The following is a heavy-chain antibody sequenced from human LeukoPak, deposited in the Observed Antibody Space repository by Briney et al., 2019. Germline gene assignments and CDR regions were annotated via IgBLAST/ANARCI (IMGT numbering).Heavy chain of an antibody. D-gene: IGHD2-2*01. V-gene: IGHV3-11*01. CDR2: ISSSGSTI. CDR3: ARLVVLAAIPVGWFDP. J-gene: IGHJ5*02. Sequence: GGSLRLSCAASGFTFSDYCMSWIRQAPGKGLEWDSYISSSGSTIYYADSVKGRFTISRDNAKNSLYLQMNSLRAEDTAVYYCARLVVLAAIPVGWFDPWGQGTLVTVSS. CDR1: GFTFSDYC.